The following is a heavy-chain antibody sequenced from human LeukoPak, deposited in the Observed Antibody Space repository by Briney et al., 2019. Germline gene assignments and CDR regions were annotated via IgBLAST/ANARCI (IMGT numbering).Heavy chain of an antibody. Sequence: SETLSLTCTVSGGSISSYYWSWLRQPPGKGLEWIGYIYYSGSTNYNPSLKSRVTISVDTSKNQFSLKLSSVTAADTAVYYCARSDSSGYYYTDYWGQGTLVTVSS. CDR2: IYYSGST. CDR3: ARSDSSGYYYTDY. J-gene: IGHJ4*02. V-gene: IGHV4-59*08. D-gene: IGHD3-22*01. CDR1: GGSISSYY.